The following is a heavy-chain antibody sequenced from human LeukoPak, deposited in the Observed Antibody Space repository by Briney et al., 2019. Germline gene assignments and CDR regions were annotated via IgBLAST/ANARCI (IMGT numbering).Heavy chain of an antibody. D-gene: IGHD3-22*01. CDR2: ISSDGSST. CDR1: GFTFSGYW. Sequence: GGSLRLSCAASGFTFSGYWMHWVRQAPGKGLVWVSRISSDGSSTRYADSVKGRFTISRDNAENILFLQMNSLRAEDTAVYYCARSHGDYSDSSGSRFDYWGQGALVTVSS. V-gene: IGHV3-74*01. J-gene: IGHJ4*02. CDR3: ARSHGDYSDSSGSRFDY.